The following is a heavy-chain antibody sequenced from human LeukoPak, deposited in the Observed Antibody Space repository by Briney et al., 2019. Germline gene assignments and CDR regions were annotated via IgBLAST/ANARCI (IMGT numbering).Heavy chain of an antibody. D-gene: IGHD3-3*01. J-gene: IGHJ3*02. Sequence: SETLSLTCAVSGYSISSGYYWGWIRQPPGKGLEWIGSIYHSGSTYYNPSLKSRVTISVDTSKNHFSLKLSSVTAADTAVYYCARHLSIFGVVITIDAFDIWGQGTMVTVSS. CDR1: GYSISSGYY. V-gene: IGHV4-38-2*01. CDR2: IYHSGST. CDR3: ARHLSIFGVVITIDAFDI.